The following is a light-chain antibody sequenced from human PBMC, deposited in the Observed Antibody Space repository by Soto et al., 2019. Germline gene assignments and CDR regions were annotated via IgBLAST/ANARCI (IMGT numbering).Light chain of an antibody. J-gene: IGLJ1*01. CDR3: LLYYGGTYV. CDR1: TGAVTSDFF. Sequence: QTVVTQETSLTVSPGGTVTLTCASSTGAVTSDFFPNWFQQKPGQAPRALIYSTSNKYSWTPARFSGSLLGGKAALTLSGVQPEDEAEYYCLLYYGGTYVFGTGTQLTVL. CDR2: STS. V-gene: IGLV7-43*01.